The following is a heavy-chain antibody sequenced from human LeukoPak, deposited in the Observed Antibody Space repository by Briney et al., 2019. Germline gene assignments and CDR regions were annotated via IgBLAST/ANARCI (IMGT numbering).Heavy chain of an antibody. D-gene: IGHD2-2*01. CDR1: WFTLSSYS. CDR3: ARDGWHCSSPSCYVVY. J-gene: IGHJ4*02. Sequence: GAPRHFCAASWFTLSSYSKNWGRQAPRERLEWVSSISSSSSYIYYADSVKGRFTISRDNVKNSLYLPMNSLRADDTAVYYCARDGWHCSSPSCYVVYWGQGTLVTVSS. V-gene: IGHV3-21*03. CDR2: ISSSSSYI.